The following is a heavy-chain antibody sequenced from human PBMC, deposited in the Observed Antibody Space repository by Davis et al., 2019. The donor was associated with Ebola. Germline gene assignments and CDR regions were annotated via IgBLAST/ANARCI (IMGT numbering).Heavy chain of an antibody. J-gene: IGHJ3*02. CDR2: ISGYNGNT. CDR3: ARTSIVGTTTTASDI. CDR1: GRTFTISF. V-gene: IGHV1-18*04. Sequence: ASVKVSCKASGRTFTISFFHWVRQAPGQGLEWMGWISGYNGNTDYAQTVQGRVSMTTDTSTSTAYMELRSLRSDDTAVYFCARTSIVGTTTTASDIWGQGTLVTVSS. D-gene: IGHD1-26*01.